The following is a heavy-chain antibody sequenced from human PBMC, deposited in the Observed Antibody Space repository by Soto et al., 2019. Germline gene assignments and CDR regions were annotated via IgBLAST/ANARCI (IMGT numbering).Heavy chain of an antibody. Sequence: EVQLVESGGGLVQPGGSLRLSCAASGFTFSDYSMNWVRQAPGKGLEWVSYISSASSSIFYGDSVRGRFTISRDNAKSSLYLQVNSVRDEDAAVYYCARAYDFWSGYAEIYYYGMDVWGQGTTVTVSS. CDR3: ARAYDFWSGYAEIYYYGMDV. V-gene: IGHV3-48*02. D-gene: IGHD3-3*01. CDR2: ISSASSSI. J-gene: IGHJ6*02. CDR1: GFTFSDYS.